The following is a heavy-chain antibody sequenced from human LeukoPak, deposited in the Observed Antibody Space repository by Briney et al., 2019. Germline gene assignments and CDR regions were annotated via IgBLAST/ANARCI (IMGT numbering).Heavy chain of an antibody. V-gene: IGHV4-31*03. Sequence: SQTLSLTCTVSGGSISSGGYYWSWIRQHPGKGLEWIGYIYYSGSTYYNPSLKSRVTISADTSKNQFSLKLSSVTAADTAVYYCARSVAIFERGYISWYFDYWGQGTLVTVSS. D-gene: IGHD2/OR15-2a*01. CDR2: IYYSGST. CDR1: GGSISSGGYY. CDR3: ARSVAIFERGYISWYFDY. J-gene: IGHJ4*02.